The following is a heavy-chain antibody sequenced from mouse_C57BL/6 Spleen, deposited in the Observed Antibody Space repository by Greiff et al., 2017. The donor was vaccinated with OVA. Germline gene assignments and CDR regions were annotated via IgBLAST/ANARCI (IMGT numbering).Heavy chain of an antibody. Sequence: QVQLQQPGAELVMPGASVKLSCKASGYTFTSYWMHWVKQRPGQGLEWIGEIDPSDSYTNYNQKFKGKSTLTVDKSSSTAYMQLSSLTSEDTSVYYCARVGDSSNWGQGTTLTVSS. CDR3: ARVGDSSN. CDR1: GYTFTSYW. CDR2: IDPSDSYT. D-gene: IGHD3-2*01. J-gene: IGHJ2*01. V-gene: IGHV1-69*01.